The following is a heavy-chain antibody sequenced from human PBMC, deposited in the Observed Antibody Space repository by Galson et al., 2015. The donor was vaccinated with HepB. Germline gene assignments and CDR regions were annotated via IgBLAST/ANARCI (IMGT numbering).Heavy chain of an antibody. CDR1: GYTFTRFG. CDR2: ISGYNGNT. D-gene: IGHD2-2*01. V-gene: IGHV1-18*01. J-gene: IGHJ4*02. CDR3: SRGPPLIVVPAAIGAY. Sequence: SCKASGYTFTRFGISWVRQAPGQGLEWMGWISGYNGNTNYAAKFQDRVTMTTDTSTSTAYMELRSLTSDDTAVYYCSRGPPLIVVPAAIGAYWGQGTLVTVSS.